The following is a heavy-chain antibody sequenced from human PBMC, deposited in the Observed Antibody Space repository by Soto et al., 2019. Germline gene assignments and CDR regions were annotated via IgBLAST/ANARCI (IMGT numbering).Heavy chain of an antibody. D-gene: IGHD3-3*01. J-gene: IGHJ4*02. CDR2: IYYSGST. Sequence: TSETLSLTCTVSGGSISSYYWSWIRQPPGKGLEWIGYIYYSGSTNYNPSLKSRVTISVDTSKNQFSLKLSSVTAADTAVYYCARVDDFWSGYYPNYFDYWGQGTLVTVSS. CDR3: ARVDDFWSGYYPNYFDY. V-gene: IGHV4-59*01. CDR1: GGSISSYY.